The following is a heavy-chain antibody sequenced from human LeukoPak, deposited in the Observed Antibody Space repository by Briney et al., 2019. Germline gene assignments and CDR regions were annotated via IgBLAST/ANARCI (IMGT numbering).Heavy chain of an antibody. CDR2: MNPNSGNT. D-gene: IGHD3-3*01. CDR1: GGTFSSYA. Sequence: ASVKVSCKASGGTFSSYAISWVRQAPGQGLEWMGWMNPNSGNTGYAQKFQGRVTMTRNTSISTAYMELSSLRSEGTAVYYCARGLEWLNWFDPWGQGTLVTVSS. J-gene: IGHJ5*02. CDR3: ARGLEWLNWFDP. V-gene: IGHV1-8*02.